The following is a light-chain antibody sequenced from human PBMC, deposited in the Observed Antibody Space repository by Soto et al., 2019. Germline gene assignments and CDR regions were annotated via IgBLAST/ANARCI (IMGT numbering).Light chain of an antibody. CDR3: MQATQFPL. J-gene: IGKJ1*01. CDR1: QSLVHSDGNTY. Sequence: DIVLTQTPLSSPVTLGQPASISCKSSQSLVHSDGNTYLSWLHQRPGQPPRLLIYKISTRFSGVPDRFSGSGAGTDFTLKISRVEAEDVGVYYCMQATQFPLFGQGTKVEIK. CDR2: KIS. V-gene: IGKV2-24*01.